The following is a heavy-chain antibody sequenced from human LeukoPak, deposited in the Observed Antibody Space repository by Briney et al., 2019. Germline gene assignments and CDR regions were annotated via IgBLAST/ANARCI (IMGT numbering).Heavy chain of an antibody. D-gene: IGHD2-21*02. CDR1: GYSISSGYY. V-gene: IGHV4-38-2*02. CDR3: ARLVVTAIRCFDY. J-gene: IGHJ4*02. Sequence: PSETLSLTCTVSGYSISSGYYWGWTRQPPGKGLEWIGSIYHSGSTYYNPSLKSRVTISVDTSKNQFSLKLSSVTAADTAVYYCARLVVTAIRCFDYWGQGTLVTVSS. CDR2: IYHSGST.